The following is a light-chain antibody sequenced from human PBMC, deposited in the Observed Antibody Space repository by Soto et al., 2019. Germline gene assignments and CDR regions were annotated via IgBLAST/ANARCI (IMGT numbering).Light chain of an antibody. CDR2: SDV. J-gene: IGLJ2*01. V-gene: IGLV1-44*01. CDR3: AAWDDSLIAVV. Sequence: QPVLTQPPSASGTPGQRVTISCSGSSSNIGSNPVNWYRQLPGTAPKLLLYSDVQRPSGVPDRVSGSKSGTSASLAISGLQSEDEADYFCAAWDDSLIAVVFGGGTKLIVL. CDR1: SSNIGSNP.